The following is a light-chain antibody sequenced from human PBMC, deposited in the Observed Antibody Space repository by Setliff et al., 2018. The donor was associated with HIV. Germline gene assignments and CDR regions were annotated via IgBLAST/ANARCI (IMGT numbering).Light chain of an antibody. CDR1: NIGSES. J-gene: IGLJ1*01. Sequence: SYELTQPPSVSVAPGKTARITCGGNNIGSESVHWYQQKPGQAPVLVTYYDSDRPSGIPERFSGSKSGNTATLTISRVEAGDEADYYCQVWHSSSDHPYVFGTGTKVTVL. CDR3: QVWHSSSDHPYV. V-gene: IGLV3-21*04. CDR2: YDS.